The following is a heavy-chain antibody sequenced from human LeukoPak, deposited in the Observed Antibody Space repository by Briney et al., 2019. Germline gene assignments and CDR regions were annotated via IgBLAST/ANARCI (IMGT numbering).Heavy chain of an antibody. CDR3: AKAPRGVINDALNF. J-gene: IGHJ3*01. Sequence: GGSLKLSCAASGFTFRTYAMSWVRQTPGKGLDWVSVTSGSGGSTYYADSVRGRFTISRDNSRNTLYLQMNSLRVEDTAVYYFAKAPRGVINDALNFWGQGTMATVSS. V-gene: IGHV3-23*01. CDR2: TSGSGGST. D-gene: IGHD2/OR15-2a*01. CDR1: GFTFRTYA.